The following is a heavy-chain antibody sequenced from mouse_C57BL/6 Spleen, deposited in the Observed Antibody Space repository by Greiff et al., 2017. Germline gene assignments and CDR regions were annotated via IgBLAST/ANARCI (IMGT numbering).Heavy chain of an antibody. CDR1: GYTFTDYY. J-gene: IGHJ3*01. Sequence: EVQLQQSGPELVKPGASVKISCKASGYTFTDYYMNWVKQSHGPCLTWIGDINPNNGGPSSNQKFKGKATLTVDKSSSTAYMELRSLTSEDSAVYYCANDDYCSSPWFAYWGQGTLVTVSA. CDR3: ANDDYCSSPWFAY. V-gene: IGHV1-26*01. CDR2: INPNNGGP. D-gene: IGHD1-1*01.